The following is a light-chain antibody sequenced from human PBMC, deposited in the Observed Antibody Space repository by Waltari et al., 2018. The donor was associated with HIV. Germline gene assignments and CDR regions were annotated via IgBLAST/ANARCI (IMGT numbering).Light chain of an antibody. V-gene: IGKV3-15*01. Sequence: EIVMTQSPATLSVSPGERVTLSCRASRSVNSNLAWYQQKPGQAPRLRIYGAFGRAAGIPARFSGGGSGTEFTLTISSLQSEDVAVYYCQQYENWPPITFGQGTRLEIK. CDR1: RSVNSN. J-gene: IGKJ5*01. CDR3: QQYENWPPIT. CDR2: GAF.